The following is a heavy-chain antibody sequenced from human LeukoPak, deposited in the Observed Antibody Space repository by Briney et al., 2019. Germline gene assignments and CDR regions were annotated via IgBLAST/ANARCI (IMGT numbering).Heavy chain of an antibody. CDR1: GGSISSTSYY. Sequence: SETLSLTCVVSGGSISSTSYYWGWIRQPPGKGLEWIGSIYYSGSTYYSPSLKSRVTISVDTSKNQFSLKLSSVTAADTAVYYCARLLRVGYCSTTTCNWFDPWGQGTLVTASS. J-gene: IGHJ5*02. CDR2: IYYSGST. CDR3: ARLLRVGYCSTTTCNWFDP. D-gene: IGHD2-2*03. V-gene: IGHV4-39*07.